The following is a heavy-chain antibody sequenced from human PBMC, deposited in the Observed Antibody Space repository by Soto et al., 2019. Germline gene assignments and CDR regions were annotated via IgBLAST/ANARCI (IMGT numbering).Heavy chain of an antibody. Sequence: GGSLRLSCAASGFTFSSYSMNWVRQAPGKGLEWVSSISSSSSYIYYADSVKGRFTISRDNAKNSLYLQMNSLRAEDTAVYYCASDIVVVPAVKYFQHWGQGTLVTVSS. CDR1: GFTFSSYS. CDR3: ASDIVVVPAVKYFQH. D-gene: IGHD2-2*01. CDR2: ISSSSSYI. J-gene: IGHJ1*01. V-gene: IGHV3-21*01.